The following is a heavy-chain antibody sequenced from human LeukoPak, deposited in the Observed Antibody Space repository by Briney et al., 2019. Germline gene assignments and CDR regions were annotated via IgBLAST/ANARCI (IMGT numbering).Heavy chain of an antibody. D-gene: IGHD5-12*01. Sequence: GGSLRLSCAASGFDFSHYAIHWVRQAPGKGLEWVAFIRYDGSNKYYADSVKGRFTISRDNSKNTLYLQMNSLRAEDTAVYYCAKGARGYSGYDTGIDYWGQGTLVTVSS. V-gene: IGHV3-30*02. CDR1: GFDFSHYA. CDR3: AKGARGYSGYDTGIDY. CDR2: IRYDGSNK. J-gene: IGHJ4*02.